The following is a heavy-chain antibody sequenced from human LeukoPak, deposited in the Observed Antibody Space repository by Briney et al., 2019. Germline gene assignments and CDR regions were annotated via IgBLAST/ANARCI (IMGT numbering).Heavy chain of an antibody. J-gene: IGHJ5*02. CDR3: TTDPGDFGNP. CDR1: GFTFSSYA. D-gene: IGHD3-16*01. V-gene: IGHV3-15*01. CDR2: IKSKTDGGTT. Sequence: GGSLRLSCAASGFTFSSYAMSWVRQAPGKGLEWVGRIKSKTDGGTTDYAAPVKGRFTISRDDSKNTLYLQMNSLKTEDTAVYYCTTDPGDFGNPWGQGTLVTVSS.